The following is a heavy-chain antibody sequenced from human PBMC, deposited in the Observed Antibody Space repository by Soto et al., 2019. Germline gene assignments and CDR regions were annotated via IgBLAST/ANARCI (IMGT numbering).Heavy chain of an antibody. J-gene: IGHJ4*02. CDR1: GFTFSSYG. D-gene: IGHD5-12*01. CDR3: ARDGDSGYGFSRYYFDY. V-gene: IGHV3-33*01. Sequence: GGSLRLSCAASGFTFSSYGMHWVRQAPGKGLEWVAVIWYDGSNKYYADSVKGRFTISRDNSKNTLYLQMNSLRAEDTAVYYCARDGDSGYGFSRYYFDYWGQGTLVTVSS. CDR2: IWYDGSNK.